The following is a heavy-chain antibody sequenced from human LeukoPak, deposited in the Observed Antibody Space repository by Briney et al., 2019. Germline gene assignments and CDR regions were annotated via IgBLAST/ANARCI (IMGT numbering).Heavy chain of an antibody. CDR1: GYTFTGYY. CDR2: INPNSGGT. V-gene: IGHV1-2*02. CDR3: ARWIGYYTGHIVY. J-gene: IGHJ4*02. Sequence: ASVKVSCKASGYTFTGYYMHWVRQAPGQGLEWMGWINPNSGGTNYAQKFQGRVTMTRDTSISTAYMELSRLRSDDTAVYYCARWIGYYTGHIVYWGRGNLVTVSS. D-gene: IGHD3-3*01.